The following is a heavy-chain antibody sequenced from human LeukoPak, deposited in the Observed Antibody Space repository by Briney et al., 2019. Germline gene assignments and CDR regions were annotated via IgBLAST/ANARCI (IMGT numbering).Heavy chain of an antibody. CDR3: ARGFGYGGNFLVY. CDR1: GGSISTSSYY. Sequence: SETLSLTCTVSGGSISTSSYYWGWIRQPPGKGLEWIGYIYYSGNTNYNPSLKSRVTISVDTSKNQFYLKLSSVTAADTAVYYCARGFGYGGNFLVYWGQGTLVTVSS. D-gene: IGHD4-23*01. J-gene: IGHJ4*02. V-gene: IGHV4-61*05. CDR2: IYYSGNT.